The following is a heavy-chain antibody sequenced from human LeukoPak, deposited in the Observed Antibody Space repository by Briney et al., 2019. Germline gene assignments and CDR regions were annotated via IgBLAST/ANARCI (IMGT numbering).Heavy chain of an antibody. CDR3: ARAPSHCSSTSCYTDV. D-gene: IGHD2-2*02. Sequence: ASVKVSCKASGYTFTSYDINWVRQATGQGLEWMGWMNPNSGNTGYAQKFQGRVTMTRNTSISTAYMELSSLRSEDTAVYYCARAPSHCSSTSCYTDVWGKGTTVTVSS. J-gene: IGHJ6*04. CDR1: GYTFTSYD. CDR2: MNPNSGNT. V-gene: IGHV1-8*01.